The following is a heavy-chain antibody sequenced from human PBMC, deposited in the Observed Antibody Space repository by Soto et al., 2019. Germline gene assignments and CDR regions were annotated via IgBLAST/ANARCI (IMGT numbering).Heavy chain of an antibody. Sequence: PSETLSLTCAVYGGSFSGYYWSWIRQPPGKGLEWIGEINHSGSTNYNPSLKSRVTISVDTSKNQFSLKLSSVTAADTAVYYCARGHFWSAPRFDPWGQGTLVTVSS. D-gene: IGHD3-3*02. CDR3: ARGHFWSAPRFDP. CDR1: GGSFSGYY. CDR2: INHSGST. J-gene: IGHJ5*02. V-gene: IGHV4-34*01.